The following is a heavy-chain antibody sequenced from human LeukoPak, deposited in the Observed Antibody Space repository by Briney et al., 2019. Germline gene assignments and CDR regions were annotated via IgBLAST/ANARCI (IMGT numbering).Heavy chain of an antibody. D-gene: IGHD2-2*01. CDR3: ARGGRHCSSTSCSPYNWFDP. J-gene: IGHJ5*02. Sequence: GASVKVSCKASGYTFTSYGISWVRQAPGQGLEWMGWISAYNGNTNYAQKLQGRVTMTTDTSTSTAYMELRSLRSDDTAVYYCARGGRHCSSTSCSPYNWFDPWGQGTLVTVSS. V-gene: IGHV1-18*01. CDR2: ISAYNGNT. CDR1: GYTFTSYG.